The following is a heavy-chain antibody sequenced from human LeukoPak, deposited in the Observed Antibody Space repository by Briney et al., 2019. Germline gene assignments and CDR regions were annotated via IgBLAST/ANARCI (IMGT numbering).Heavy chain of an antibody. V-gene: IGHV3-9*01. J-gene: IGHJ4*02. Sequence: GGSLRLSCAASGFTFDDYAMHWVRQDPGKGLEWVSGISWNSGSIGYADSVKGRFTISRDNAKNSLYLQMNSLRAEDTAVYYCARWVCSSTSCYYFDYWGQGILVVVSS. D-gene: IGHD2-2*01. CDR2: ISWNSGSI. CDR3: ARWVCSSTSCYYFDY. CDR1: GFTFDDYA.